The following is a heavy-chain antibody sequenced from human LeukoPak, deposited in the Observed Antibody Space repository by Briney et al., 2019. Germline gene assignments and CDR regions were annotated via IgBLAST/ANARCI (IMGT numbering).Heavy chain of an antibody. CDR2: IWYDGSNK. D-gene: IGHD6-19*01. V-gene: IGHV3-33*06. CDR1: GFTFSSYG. CDR3: AKADSGWPLDY. J-gene: IGHJ4*02. Sequence: PGGSLRLSCAASGFTFSSYGMHWVRQAPGKGLEWVAVIWYDGSNKYYADSVKGRFTIPRDNSKNTLYLQMNSLRAEDTAVYYCAKADSGWPLDYWGQGTLVTVSS.